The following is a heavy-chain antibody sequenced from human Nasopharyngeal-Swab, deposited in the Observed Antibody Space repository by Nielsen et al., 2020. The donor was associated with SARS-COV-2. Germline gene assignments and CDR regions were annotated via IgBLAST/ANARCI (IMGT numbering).Heavy chain of an antibody. D-gene: IGHD3-10*01. CDR1: GFTFSSYS. CDR3: ARVEEYYYGSGSLSDN. J-gene: IGHJ4*02. CDR2: ISSSGSHK. V-gene: IGHV3-21*01. Sequence: GESLKISCAASGFTFSSYSMNWVRQAPGKGLEWVSFISSSGSHKYYADSMKGRFTISRDNAKSSLYPQLSSLRAEDTAVYYCARVEEYYYGSGSLSDNWGQGTLVTVSS.